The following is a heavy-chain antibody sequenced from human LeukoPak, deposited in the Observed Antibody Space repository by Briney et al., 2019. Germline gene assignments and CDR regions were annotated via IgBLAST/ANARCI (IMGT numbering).Heavy chain of an antibody. CDR2: INTNTGNP. V-gene: IGHV7-4-1*02. CDR3: ARDPLPYYYDSSGYYREYYFDY. J-gene: IGHJ4*02. Sequence: ASVKVSCKASGYTFTSYAMNWVRQAPGQGLEWMGWINTNTGNPTYAQGFTGRFVFSLDTSVSTAYLQISSLKAEDTAVYYCARDPLPYYYDSSGYYREYYFDYWGQGTLVTVSS. CDR1: GYTFTSYA. D-gene: IGHD3-22*01.